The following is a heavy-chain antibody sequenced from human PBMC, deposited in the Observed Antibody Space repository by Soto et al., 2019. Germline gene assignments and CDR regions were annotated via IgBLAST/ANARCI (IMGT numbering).Heavy chain of an antibody. CDR3: ARIEIGSYDY. CDR1: GFTFRNYS. CDR2: INEDGSEE. D-gene: IGHD1-26*01. Sequence: EVKLVESGGGLVQPGGSLRLSCAASGFTFRNYSLGWVRQAPGKGLEWVANINEDGSEEYYVDSVRGRFIISRDNARNSLFLQMNSLRAEDTAIYYCARIEIGSYDYWGQGTLVTVSS. J-gene: IGHJ4*02. V-gene: IGHV3-7*01.